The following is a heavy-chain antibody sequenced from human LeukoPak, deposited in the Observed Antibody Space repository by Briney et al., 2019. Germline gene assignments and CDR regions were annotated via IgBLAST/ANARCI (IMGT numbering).Heavy chain of an antibody. J-gene: IGHJ4*02. CDR1: GYSFTSYW. D-gene: IGHD5-12*01. Sequence: GEALKISSKGSGYSFTSYWIGWVRPMPGKGLEWMGIIYSGDSDTRYSPSFQGQVTISADKSISTAYLQWSSLKASDTAMYYCARQYSGYDLVIDYWGQGTLVTVSS. V-gene: IGHV5-51*01. CDR3: ARQYSGYDLVIDY. CDR2: IYSGDSDT.